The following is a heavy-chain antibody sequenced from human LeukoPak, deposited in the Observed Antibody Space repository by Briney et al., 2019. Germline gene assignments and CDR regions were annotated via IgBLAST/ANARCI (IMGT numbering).Heavy chain of an antibody. D-gene: IGHD1-26*01. V-gene: IGHV4-39*01. CDR3: ARHRAGWELLLSY. CDR2: ISYSGST. Sequence: PETLSLTCTVSGGTISSSSYYWGWIRPPPGKGLEWIVSISYSGSTYYTPPLTRRVTISVDTSKNQFSLMLSAVSAADTAVYYCARHRAGWELLLSYWGQGALVTVSS. J-gene: IGHJ4*02. CDR1: GGTISSSSYY.